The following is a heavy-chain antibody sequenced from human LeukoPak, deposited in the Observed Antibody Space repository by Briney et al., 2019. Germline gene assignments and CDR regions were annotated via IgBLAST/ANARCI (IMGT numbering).Heavy chain of an antibody. J-gene: IGHJ1*01. CDR2: VNHSGST. Sequence: SETLSLTCAVYGDSFSAYSWTWIRQTPGKGLEWIGEVNHSGSTNYNPSLKSRVTISADPSKNQFSLKLTSVTAADTAVYYCARETITMVRGVIKVPEYFQHWGQGTLVTVSS. V-gene: IGHV4-34*01. CDR3: ARETITMVRGVIKVPEYFQH. CDR1: GDSFSAYS. D-gene: IGHD3-10*01.